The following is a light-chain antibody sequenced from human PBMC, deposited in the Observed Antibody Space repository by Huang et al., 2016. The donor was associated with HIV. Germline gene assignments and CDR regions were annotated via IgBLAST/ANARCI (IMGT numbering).Light chain of an antibody. CDR2: GAS. CDR1: QSFSSN. Sequence: EIVMTQSPATLSVSPGERATPSCRASQSFSSNLAWYQQKPGQAPRLLIYGASTRATGIPARFSGSGSGTEFTLTISSLQSEDFAVYYCQQYNNWPPLLTFGGGTKVEIK. J-gene: IGKJ4*01. V-gene: IGKV3-15*01. CDR3: QQYNNWPPLLT.